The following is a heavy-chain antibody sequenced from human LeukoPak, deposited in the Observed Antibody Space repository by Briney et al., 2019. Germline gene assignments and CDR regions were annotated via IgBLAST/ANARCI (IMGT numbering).Heavy chain of an antibody. Sequence: SGPTLVNPTQTLTLTCTFSGFSLSTSGVGVGWIRQPPGKALEWLALIYWNDDKRYSPSLKSRLTITKDTSKNQVVLTMTNMDPVDTATYYCAHSPSAVWFGELLYHDDAFDIWGQGTMVTVSS. V-gene: IGHV2-5*01. J-gene: IGHJ3*02. CDR3: AHSPSAVWFGELLYHDDAFDI. CDR2: IYWNDDK. CDR1: GFSLSTSGVG. D-gene: IGHD3-10*01.